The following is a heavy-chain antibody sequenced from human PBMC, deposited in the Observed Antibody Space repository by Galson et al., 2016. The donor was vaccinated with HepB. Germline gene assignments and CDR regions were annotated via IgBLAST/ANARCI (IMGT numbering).Heavy chain of an antibody. D-gene: IGHD4-17*01. J-gene: IGHJ1*01. Sequence: SETLSLTCAVSGDSISSTNWWSWVRQPPGKGLEWIGEIYHSGSTNYNPSLNSRVTISVDKSKNHFSLKLNSVTAADTAVYYCARQDYGASVRLYFKLWGGGTLVTVSS. CDR2: IYHSGST. CDR3: ARQDYGASVRLYFKL. CDR1: GDSISSTNW. V-gene: IGHV4-4*02.